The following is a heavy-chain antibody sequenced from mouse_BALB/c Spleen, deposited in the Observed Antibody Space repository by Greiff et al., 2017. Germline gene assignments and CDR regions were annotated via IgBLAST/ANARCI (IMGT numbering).Heavy chain of an antibody. J-gene: IGHJ2*01. CDR3: ATGGYAHYFDY. CDR2: INPSSGYT. CDR1: GYTFTSYT. D-gene: IGHD3-1*01. V-gene: IGHV1-4*01. Sequence: QVQLKESGAELARPGASVKMSCKASGYTFTSYTMHWVKQRPGQGLEWIGYINPSSGYTNYNQKFKDKATLTADKSSSTAYMQLSSLTSEDSAVYYCATGGYAHYFDYWGQGTTLTVSS.